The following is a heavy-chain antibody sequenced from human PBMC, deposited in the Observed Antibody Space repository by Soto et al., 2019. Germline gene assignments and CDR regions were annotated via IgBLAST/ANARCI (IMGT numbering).Heavy chain of an antibody. V-gene: IGHV4-4*07. CDR1: GGSISSYY. CDR2: IYTSGST. D-gene: IGHD6-19*01. Sequence: PSETLSLTCTVSGGSISSYYWSWIRQPAGKGLEWIGRIYTSGSTNYNPSLKSRVTMSVDTSKNQFSLKLNSVTAADTAVYYCARGEQWLALSYFDFWGQGTLVTSPQ. J-gene: IGHJ4*02. CDR3: ARGEQWLALSYFDF.